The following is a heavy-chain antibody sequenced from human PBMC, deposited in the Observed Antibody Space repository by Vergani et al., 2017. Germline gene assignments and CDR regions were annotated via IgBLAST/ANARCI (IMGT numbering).Heavy chain of an antibody. Sequence: EVMLVQSGAEVKKPGESLKISCKYSESSFISNEIAWVRQMPGKGLEWMGIIYPGDSDTRYSQSFQGQVTISADKSISTAYLQWSSLKASDTAMYYCARHEGYGDYYFDYWGQGTLVTVSS. CDR2: IYPGDSDT. CDR3: ARHEGYGDYYFDY. D-gene: IGHD4-17*01. CDR1: ESSFISNE. V-gene: IGHV5-51*01. J-gene: IGHJ4*02.